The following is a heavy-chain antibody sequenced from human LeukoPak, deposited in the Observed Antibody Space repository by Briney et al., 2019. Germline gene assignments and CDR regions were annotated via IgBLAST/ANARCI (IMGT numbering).Heavy chain of an antibody. CDR2: INSDGSST. CDR1: GFTFSSFW. Sequence: GGSLRLSRAASGFTFSSFWMHWVRQAPGKGLVWVSRINSDGSSTLYADSVKGRFTISRDNAKNTLYLQMNSLRAEDTAVYYCARDDYGDYYFDYWGQGTLVTVSS. J-gene: IGHJ4*02. V-gene: IGHV3-74*01. D-gene: IGHD4-17*01. CDR3: ARDDYGDYYFDY.